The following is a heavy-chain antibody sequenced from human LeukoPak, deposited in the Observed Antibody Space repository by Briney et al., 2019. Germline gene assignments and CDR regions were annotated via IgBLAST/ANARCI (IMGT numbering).Heavy chain of an antibody. D-gene: IGHD3-9*01. CDR1: GFTFGDYA. Sequence: PGGSLRLSCTASGFTFGDYAMSWFRQAPGKGLEWVGFIRSKAYGGTTEYAASVKGRFTISRDDSKSIAYLQMNSLKTEDTAVYYCTRVPGYFDWLPLDYWGQGTLVTVSS. CDR2: IRSKAYGGTT. CDR3: TRVPGYFDWLPLDY. V-gene: IGHV3-49*03. J-gene: IGHJ4*02.